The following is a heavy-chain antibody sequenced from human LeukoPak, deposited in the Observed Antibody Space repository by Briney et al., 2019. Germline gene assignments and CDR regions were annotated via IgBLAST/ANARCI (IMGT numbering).Heavy chain of an antibody. CDR3: AKALPLSYFDY. J-gene: IGHJ4*02. CDR1: GFTFSSYT. Sequence: GGSLRLSCAASGFTFSSYTMSWVRQAPGRGLEWVSVISGSSVNLDYADSVKGRFTISRDNSKNTLYLQMNSLRAEDTAVYYCAKALPLSYFDYWGQGTLVTVSS. V-gene: IGHV3-23*01. CDR2: ISGSSVNL.